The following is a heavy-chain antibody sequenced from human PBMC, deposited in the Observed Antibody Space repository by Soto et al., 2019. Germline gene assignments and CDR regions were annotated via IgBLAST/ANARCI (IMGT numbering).Heavy chain of an antibody. J-gene: IGHJ4*02. CDR3: ARRDYGEGYFDY. D-gene: IGHD4-17*01. Sequence: SETLSLTCTVSGGSISSSSYYWGWIRQPPGKGLEWIGSIYYSGSTYYNPSLKSRVTISVDTSKNQFSLKLSSVTAADTAVYYCARRDYGEGYFDYWGQGTLVTVSS. CDR1: GGSISSSSYY. V-gene: IGHV4-39*01. CDR2: IYYSGST.